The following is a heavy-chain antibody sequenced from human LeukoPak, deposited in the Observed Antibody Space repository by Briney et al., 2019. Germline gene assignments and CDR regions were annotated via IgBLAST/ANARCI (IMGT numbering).Heavy chain of an antibody. J-gene: IGHJ4*02. CDR2: ISYDGSNK. CDR1: GFTFSSYA. CDR3: ARDGLDSSGYAFDY. Sequence: PGGSLRLSCAASGFTFSSYAMHWVRQAPGKGLEWVAVISYDGSNKYYADSVKGRFTISRDNSKNTLYLQMNSLRAEDTAVYYCARDGLDSSGYAFDYRGQGTLVTVSS. V-gene: IGHV3-30-3*01. D-gene: IGHD3-22*01.